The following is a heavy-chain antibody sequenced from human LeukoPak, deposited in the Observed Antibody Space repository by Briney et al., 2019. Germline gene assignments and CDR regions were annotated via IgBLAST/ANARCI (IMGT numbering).Heavy chain of an antibody. CDR3: ARDGLYSSSWYFDY. Sequence: SVKVSCTASGGTFSSYAISWVRQAPGQGLEWMGGIIPIFGTANYAQKFQGRVTITADESTSTAYMELSSLRSEDTAVYYCARDGLYSSSWYFDYWGQGTLVTVSS. J-gene: IGHJ4*02. CDR2: IIPIFGTA. V-gene: IGHV1-69*13. D-gene: IGHD6-13*01. CDR1: GGTFSSYA.